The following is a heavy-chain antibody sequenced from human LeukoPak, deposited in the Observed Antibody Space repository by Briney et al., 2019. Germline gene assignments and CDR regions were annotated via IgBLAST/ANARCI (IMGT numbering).Heavy chain of an antibody. CDR3: AKDIGRVDTASTYMDV. CDR1: GFTFDDYA. Sequence: HSGGPLRLTCAASGFTFDDYAMHWVRQAPGKGLEWVSGISWNSFTIGYADSVKGRFTISRDNAKNSLYLQMNSLRVEDTALYYCAKDIGRVDTASTYMDVWGKGTTVTISS. J-gene: IGHJ6*03. D-gene: IGHD5-18*01. V-gene: IGHV3-9*01. CDR2: ISWNSFTI.